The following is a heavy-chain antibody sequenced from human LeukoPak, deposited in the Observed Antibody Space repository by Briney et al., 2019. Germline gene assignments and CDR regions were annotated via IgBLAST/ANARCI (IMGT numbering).Heavy chain of an antibody. CDR1: GFTLSSYS. CDR2: ISSSSSYI. J-gene: IGHJ4*02. Sequence: PGGSPRLSCAASGFTLSSYSMNWVRQAPGKGLEWVSSISSSSSYIYYADSVKGRFTISRDNAKNSLYLQMNSLRAEDTAVYYCARDPRVSSGGSGYWGQGTLVTVSS. V-gene: IGHV3-21*01. D-gene: IGHD2-15*01. CDR3: ARDPRVSSGGSGY.